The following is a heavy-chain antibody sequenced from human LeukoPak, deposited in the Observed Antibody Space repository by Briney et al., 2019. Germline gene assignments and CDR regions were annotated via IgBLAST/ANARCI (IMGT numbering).Heavy chain of an antibody. D-gene: IGHD2-8*01. CDR2: IYSGGST. J-gene: IGHJ6*02. CDR3: AKDRMGYYYYYGMDV. V-gene: IGHV3-53*05. CDR1: GFTVSSNY. Sequence: GGSLRLSCAASGFTVSSNYMSWVRQAPGKGLEWVSVIYSGGSTYYADSVKGRFTISRDNSKNTLYLQMNSLRAEDMAVYYCAKDRMGYYYYYGMDVWGQGTTVTVSS.